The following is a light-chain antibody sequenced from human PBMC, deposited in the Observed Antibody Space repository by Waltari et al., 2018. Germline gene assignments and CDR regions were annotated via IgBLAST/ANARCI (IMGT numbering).Light chain of an antibody. V-gene: IGLV2-14*03. CDR1: SSDFDGFNF. Sequence: QSALTQPASMSGSPGQSITISCTGTSSDFDGFNFVSWYQQYPGKAPKLIIYDVANRPSGVSHRFSGSRSGNTASLTVSGLQAEDEADYYCSSYTSVNTRFGGGTKLTVL. CDR3: SSYTSVNTR. CDR2: DVA. J-gene: IGLJ2*01.